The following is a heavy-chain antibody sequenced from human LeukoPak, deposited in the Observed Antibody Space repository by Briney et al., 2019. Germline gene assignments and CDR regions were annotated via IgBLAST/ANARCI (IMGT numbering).Heavy chain of an antibody. CDR3: AKALLRLGELSSSLFDY. CDR2: ISYDGSNK. D-gene: IGHD3-16*02. Sequence: GGSLRLSCAASGFTFSSYGMHWVRQAPGKGLEWVAVISYDGSNKYYADSVKGRFTISRDNSKNTLYLQTNSLRAEDTAVYYCAKALLRLGELSSSLFDYWGQGTLVTVSS. CDR1: GFTFSSYG. V-gene: IGHV3-30*18. J-gene: IGHJ4*02.